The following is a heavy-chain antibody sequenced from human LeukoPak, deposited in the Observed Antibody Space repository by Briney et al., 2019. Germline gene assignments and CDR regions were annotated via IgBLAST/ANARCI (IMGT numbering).Heavy chain of an antibody. D-gene: IGHD6-19*01. CDR1: GGSVSSYY. J-gene: IGHJ6*03. Sequence: PSETLSLTCTVYGGSVSSYYWSWIRQPAGKRLEWIGRVFVTGSPNYNPSLKSRATISLDASKNQLALRLSSVTAADTAVYYRVRDYSSGWPMTYYNPYIDLWGKGTTVTVS. CDR2: VFVTGSP. V-gene: IGHV4-4*07. CDR3: VRDYSSGWPMTYYNPYIDL.